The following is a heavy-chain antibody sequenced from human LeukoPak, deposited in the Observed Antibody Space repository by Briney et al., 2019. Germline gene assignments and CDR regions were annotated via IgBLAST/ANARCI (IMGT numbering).Heavy chain of an antibody. Sequence: GGSLRLSCAASGFTFSSYAMSWVRQAPGKGLEWVSAISGSGDNTYYADSVKGRLTISRDNSKNTLYLRMNSLRAEDTALYYCAKGSYYDSSGTYYFDYWGQGTLVTVSS. CDR1: GFTFSSYA. CDR3: AKGSYYDSSGTYYFDY. CDR2: ISGSGDNT. J-gene: IGHJ4*02. V-gene: IGHV3-23*01. D-gene: IGHD3-22*01.